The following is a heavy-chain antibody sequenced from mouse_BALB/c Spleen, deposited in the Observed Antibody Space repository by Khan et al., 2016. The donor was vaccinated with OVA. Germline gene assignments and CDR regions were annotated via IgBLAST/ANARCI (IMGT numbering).Heavy chain of an antibody. CDR2: INPSNGYT. V-gene: IGHV1-4*01. J-gene: IGHJ3*01. D-gene: IGHD2-14*01. CDR1: GYTFTSYT. CDR3: GRDGAYYRNDGWFAY. Sequence: QVQLKQSGTELARPGASVKMSCKASGYTFTSYTIHWIKLRPGQGLEWIGYINPSNGYTNYNQKFKDKATLTADKSSTTAYMQLSSLTSDDSAVXNCGRDGAYYRNDGWFAYWGQGTLVTVSA.